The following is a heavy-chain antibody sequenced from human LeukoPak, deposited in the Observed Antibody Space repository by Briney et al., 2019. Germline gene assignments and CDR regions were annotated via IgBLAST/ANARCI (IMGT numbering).Heavy chain of an antibody. J-gene: IGHJ6*03. CDR1: GGSISSSSYY. CDR3: ARTSSYYSYYMDV. V-gene: IGHV4-39*07. Sequence: SETLSLTCTVSGGSISSSSYYWGWIRQPPGKGLEWIGSIYYSGSTYYHPSLKSRVTISVDTSKNPFSLKLSSVTAADTAVYYCARTSSYYSYYMDVWGKGTTVTVS. CDR2: IYYSGST.